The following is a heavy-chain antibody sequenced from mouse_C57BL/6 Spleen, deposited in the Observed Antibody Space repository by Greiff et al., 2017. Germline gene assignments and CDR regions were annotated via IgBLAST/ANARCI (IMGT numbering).Heavy chain of an antibody. CDR2: SNYDGSST. D-gene: IGHD1-1*01. CDR1: GFTFSDYY. CDR3: ARDRFYYGSSHYYAMDY. J-gene: IGHJ4*01. Sequence: EVKLVESEGGLVQPGSSMKLSCTASGFTFSDYYMAWVRPVPEKGLEWVANSNYDGSSTYYLDSLKSRFIISRDNAKNILYLQMSSLKSEDTATYYCARDRFYYGSSHYYAMDYWGQGTSVTVSS. V-gene: IGHV5-16*01.